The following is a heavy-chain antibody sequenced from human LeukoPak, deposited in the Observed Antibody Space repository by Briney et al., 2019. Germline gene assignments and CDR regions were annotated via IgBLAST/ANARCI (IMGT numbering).Heavy chain of an antibody. V-gene: IGHV3-15*01. CDR3: AIPPGAASSDY. D-gene: IGHD1-26*01. CDR1: GFTFSNAL. CDR2: IKIKSDGGTT. Sequence: PGGSPRLSCAASGFTFSNALMSWVRQAPGKGLEWVGHIKIKSDGGTTDYAAPVKGRFTISRDDSKNTVYLQMNSLKTEDTALYCAAIPPGAASSDYWGRGTLVSVSS. J-gene: IGHJ4*02.